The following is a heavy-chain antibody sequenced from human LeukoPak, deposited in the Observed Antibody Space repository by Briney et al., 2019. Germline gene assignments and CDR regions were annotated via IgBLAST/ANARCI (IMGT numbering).Heavy chain of an antibody. CDR2: VSDGGRNT. Sequence: QAGGSLRLSCAASGFTFSNYAMTWVRQAPGKGLEWVSTVSDGGRNTYYADSVKGRFTISRDNSKNTLFLQMNSLRAEDTAKYYCAKDQGSGAFDMWGQGTMVIVSS. V-gene: IGHV3-23*01. J-gene: IGHJ3*02. CDR1: GFTFSNYA. CDR3: AKDQGSGAFDM.